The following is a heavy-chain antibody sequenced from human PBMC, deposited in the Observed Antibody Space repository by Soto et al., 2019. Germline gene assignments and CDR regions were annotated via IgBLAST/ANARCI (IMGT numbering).Heavy chain of an antibody. D-gene: IGHD3-3*01. CDR1: GFSLTTSGVG. CDR2: IYWDDDK. V-gene: IGHV2-5*02. CDR3: AHRILRTVFGLVTTTAIYFDF. Sequence: QITLNESGPTVVKPAETLTLTCTFSGFSLTTSGVGVGWIRQSPGKAPEWLALIYWDDDKRYSASLNSRLTITKVTSKNQVVLTMASVDPADTATYYCAHRILRTVFGLVTTTAIYFDFWGQGTPVFVSS. J-gene: IGHJ4*02.